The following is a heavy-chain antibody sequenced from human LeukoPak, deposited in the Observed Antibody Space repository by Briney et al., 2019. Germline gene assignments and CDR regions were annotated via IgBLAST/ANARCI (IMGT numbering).Heavy chain of an antibody. J-gene: IGHJ5*02. CDR1: GFTVSSDY. Sequence: QAGGSLRLSCAASGFTVSSDYMNCVRQAPGKGLEWVSVIYSDGSTYYADSVKGRFTISRDKSKNTLYLQLNSLRAEDTAVYFCARQSGGPYNWFDPWGQGTLVTVSS. CDR3: ARQSGGPYNWFDP. D-gene: IGHD2-15*01. V-gene: IGHV3-66*04. CDR2: IYSDGST.